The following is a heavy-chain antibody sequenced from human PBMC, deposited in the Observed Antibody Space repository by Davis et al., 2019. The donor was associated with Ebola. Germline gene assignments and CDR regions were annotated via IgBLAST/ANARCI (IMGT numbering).Heavy chain of an antibody. CDR2: INSDGSST. Sequence: GESLKISCAASGFTFSSYWMHWVRQAPGKGLVWVSRINSDGSSTSYADSVKGRFTISRDNAKNTLYLQMNSLRAEDTAVYYCAREMMGPPRGDDAFDIWGQGTMVTVSS. CDR3: AREMMGPPRGDDAFDI. D-gene: IGHD4-17*01. V-gene: IGHV3-74*01. CDR1: GFTFSSYW. J-gene: IGHJ3*02.